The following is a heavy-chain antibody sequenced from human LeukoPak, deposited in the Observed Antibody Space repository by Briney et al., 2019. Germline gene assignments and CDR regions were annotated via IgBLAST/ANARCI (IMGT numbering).Heavy chain of an antibody. CDR2: IYTSGST. J-gene: IGHJ3*02. D-gene: IGHD2-2*01. Sequence: SETLSLTCTVSGGSISDYYWSWIRQPAGKGLEWIGRIYTSGSTNYNPSLESRVTMSVDTSKKQFSLILSSVTAADTAVYYCARDRCNSTNCSARVAFDIWGQGTMVTVSS. V-gene: IGHV4-4*07. CDR1: GGSISDYY. CDR3: ARDRCNSTNCSARVAFDI.